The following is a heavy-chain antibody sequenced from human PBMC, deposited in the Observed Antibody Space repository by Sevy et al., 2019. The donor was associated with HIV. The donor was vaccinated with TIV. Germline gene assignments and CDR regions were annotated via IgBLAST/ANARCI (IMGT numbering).Heavy chain of an antibody. Sequence: SETLSLTCTVSGGSVSSGSYYWSWIRQPPGKGLEWIGYIYYSGSTNYNPSLKSRVTISVDTSKNQFSLKLSSVTAADTAVYYCARDFRYCSGGSCSPYYGMDVWGQRTTVTVSS. V-gene: IGHV4-61*01. CDR1: GGSVSSGSYY. CDR3: ARDFRYCSGGSCSPYYGMDV. J-gene: IGHJ6*02. CDR2: IYYSGST. D-gene: IGHD2-15*01.